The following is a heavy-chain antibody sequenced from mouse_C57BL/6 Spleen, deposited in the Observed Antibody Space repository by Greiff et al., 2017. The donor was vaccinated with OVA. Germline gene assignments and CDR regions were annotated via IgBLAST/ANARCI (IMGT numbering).Heavy chain of an antibody. CDR1: GYTFTSYW. CDR3: ARRAVVATDY. Sequence: QVQLQQPGTDLVKPGASVKLSCKASGYTFTSYWMHWVKQRPGKGLEWIGDINPSNGGTNYNEKFKSKATLTVDKSSSTAYMLLSILTSEDSAVYYCARRAVVATDYWGQGTSVTVSS. D-gene: IGHD1-1*01. CDR2: INPSNGGT. J-gene: IGHJ4*01. V-gene: IGHV1-53*01.